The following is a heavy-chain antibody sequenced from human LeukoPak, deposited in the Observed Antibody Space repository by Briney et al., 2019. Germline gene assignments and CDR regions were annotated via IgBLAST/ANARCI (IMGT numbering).Heavy chain of an antibody. CDR1: GYTFTGYY. Sequence: ASVKVSCKASGYTFTGYYMHWVRQAPGQGLEWMGWINPNSGGTNYAQKFQGRVTMTRDTSISTAYMELSRLRSDDTAVYYCARDSSGWYPFDYWGQGTLVTVSS. J-gene: IGHJ4*02. CDR3: ARDSSGWYPFDY. CDR2: INPNSGGT. D-gene: IGHD6-19*01. V-gene: IGHV1-2*02.